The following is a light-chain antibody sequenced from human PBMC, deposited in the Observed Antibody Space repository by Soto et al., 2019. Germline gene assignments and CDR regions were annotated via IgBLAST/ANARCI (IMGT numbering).Light chain of an antibody. CDR1: SSNIGNNA. J-gene: IGLJ1*01. CDR2: YDN. CDR3: ASWDDSLNAYV. Sequence: QSALTQPRSVSEAPSQRVTISCSGSSSNIGNNAVNWYQQLPGQAPKIVIYYDNLLTSGVSDRFSGSKSGISASLAISDLQSDDEADYYCASWDDSLNAYVFGPGTKVTVL. V-gene: IGLV1-36*01.